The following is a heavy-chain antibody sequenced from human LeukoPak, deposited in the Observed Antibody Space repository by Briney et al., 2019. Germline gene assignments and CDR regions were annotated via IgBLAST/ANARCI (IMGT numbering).Heavy chain of an antibody. V-gene: IGHV3-23*01. CDR1: GFTFSSYA. CDR3: AKGGSCSGGSCYGFVDY. D-gene: IGHD2-15*01. Sequence: PGGSLRLSCAASGFTFSSYAMSWVRQAPGKGLEWVSAISGSGGSTYYADSVKGRFTISRDNSKNTLYLQMNSLRAEDTAAYYCAKGGSCSGGSCYGFVDYWGQGTLVTVSS. CDR2: ISGSGGST. J-gene: IGHJ4*02.